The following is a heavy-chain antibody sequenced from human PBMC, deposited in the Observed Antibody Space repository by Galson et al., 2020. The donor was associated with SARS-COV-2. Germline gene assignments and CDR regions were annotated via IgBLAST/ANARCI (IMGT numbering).Heavy chain of an antibody. V-gene: IGHV3-53*01. J-gene: IGHJ3*02. D-gene: IGHD1-26*01. CDR1: GLSVSNNY. CDR3: ARGSVMGPPWDAFDI. Sequence: QTGGSLRLSCAVSGLSVSNNYMSWVRQAPGKGLEWVSVIYSGDGTNYADSVKGRFILSRDNSKNTLYLQMNSLRVGDTAMYYCARGSVMGPPWDAFDIWGQGTMVTVSS. CDR2: IYSGDGT.